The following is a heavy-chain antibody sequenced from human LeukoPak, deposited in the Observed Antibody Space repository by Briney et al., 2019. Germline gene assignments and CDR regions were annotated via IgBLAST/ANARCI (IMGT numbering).Heavy chain of an antibody. D-gene: IGHD6-13*01. Sequence: PSETLSLTCIVSGGSISSYYWSWIRQPPGKGPEWIGYIYYSGSTNYNPSLKSRVTISVDTSKNQFSLKLSSVTAADTAVYYCARGLMMAVAGRGEFHYWSQGTLVTVSS. CDR3: ARGLMMAVAGRGEFHY. CDR2: IYYSGST. V-gene: IGHV4-59*01. CDR1: GGSISSYY. J-gene: IGHJ4*02.